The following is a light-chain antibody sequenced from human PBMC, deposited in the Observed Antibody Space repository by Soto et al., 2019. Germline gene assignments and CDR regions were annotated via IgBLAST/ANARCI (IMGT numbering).Light chain of an antibody. J-gene: IGLJ3*02. CDR2: EVT. Sequence: QSALTQPASVSGSPGQSITISCTGTSSDVGAYNYVSWYQQHPGEAPKLMIYEVTDRPSGVSNRFSGSKSGNTASLTISGLQPEDEADYYCASYTTISTLVFGGGTKLTVL. CDR1: SSDVGAYNY. V-gene: IGLV2-14*01. CDR3: ASYTTISTLV.